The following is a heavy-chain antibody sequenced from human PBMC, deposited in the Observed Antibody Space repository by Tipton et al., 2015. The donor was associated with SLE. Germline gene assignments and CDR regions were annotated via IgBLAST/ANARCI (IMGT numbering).Heavy chain of an antibody. D-gene: IGHD3-3*01. V-gene: IGHV4-39*07. J-gene: IGHJ4*02. CDR2: IYSSGTT. CDR3: ARLLTIFGVVN. CDR1: GGSITRSGNY. Sequence: TLSLTCTVSGGSITRSGNYWGWIRQPPGKGLVWIGSIYSSGTTYYNPSPKSRVTISVDTSKNQFSLRLSSVTAADTAVYYCARLLTIFGVVNWGQGTLVTVSS.